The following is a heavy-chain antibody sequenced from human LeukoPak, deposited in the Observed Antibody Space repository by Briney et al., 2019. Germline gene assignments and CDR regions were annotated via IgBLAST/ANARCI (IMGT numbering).Heavy chain of an antibody. Sequence: PGGSLRLSCAASGFTFSSYGMHWVRQAPGKGLEWVAFIRYDGSNKYYADSLKGRFTISRDNSKNTLYLQMNSLRAEDTAVYYCARDANSRGDFDYWGPGTLVTVSS. J-gene: IGHJ4*02. CDR1: GFTFSSYG. V-gene: IGHV3-30*02. D-gene: IGHD6-13*01. CDR2: IRYDGSNK. CDR3: ARDANSRGDFDY.